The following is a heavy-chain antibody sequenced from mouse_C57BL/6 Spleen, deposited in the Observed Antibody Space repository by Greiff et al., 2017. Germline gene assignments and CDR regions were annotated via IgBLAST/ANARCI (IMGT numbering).Heavy chain of an antibody. V-gene: IGHV5-9*01. CDR1: GFTFSSYT. CDR3: ARHGPRSSTYAMDY. D-gene: IGHD1-1*01. CDR2: ISGGGGNT. J-gene: IGHJ4*01. Sequence: EVLLVESGGGLVKPGGSLKLSCAASGFTFSSYTMSWVRQTPEQRLEWVATISGGGGNTYYPDSVKGRFTISRDNAKNTLYLQMSSLRSEDTALYYCARHGPRSSTYAMDYWGQGTSVTVAS.